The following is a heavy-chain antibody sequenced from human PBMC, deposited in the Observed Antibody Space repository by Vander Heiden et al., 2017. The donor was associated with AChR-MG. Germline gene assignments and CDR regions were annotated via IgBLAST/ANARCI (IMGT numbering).Heavy chain of an antibody. J-gene: IGHJ5*02. Sequence: EVQLLESGGGLVQPGGSLRLSCAASGFTFSNYAMSWVRQAPGKGLEWVSDISGSGGNTYYAGSVKGRFTISRDNSKSTLYLQMNSLRVEDTAVYYCAKEIGTTSYGWFDPWGQGTLVTVSS. D-gene: IGHD1-7*01. CDR1: GFTFSNYA. V-gene: IGHV3-23*01. CDR3: AKEIGTTSYGWFDP. CDR2: ISGSGGNT.